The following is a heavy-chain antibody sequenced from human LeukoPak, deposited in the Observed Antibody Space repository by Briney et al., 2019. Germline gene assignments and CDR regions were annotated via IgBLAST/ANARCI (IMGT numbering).Heavy chain of an antibody. CDR3: ARDYGGNSGALDAFDI. CDR1: GYTFTSYD. D-gene: IGHD4-23*01. CDR2: MNPNSGNT. Sequence: ASVKVSCKASGYTFTSYDINWVRQATGQGLEWMGWMNPNSGNTDYAQKFQGRVTITRNTSISTAYMELSSLRSEDTAVYYCARDYGGNSGALDAFDIWGQGTMVTVSS. V-gene: IGHV1-8*01. J-gene: IGHJ3*02.